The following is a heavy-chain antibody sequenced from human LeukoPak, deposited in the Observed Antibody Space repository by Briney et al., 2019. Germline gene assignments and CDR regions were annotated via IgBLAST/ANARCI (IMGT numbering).Heavy chain of an antibody. V-gene: IGHV3-7*01. CDR1: GFTFSGNW. Sequence: GGSLTLSCEASGFTFSGNWMSWVRQSPGKGLEWVASINPDGSQKLYVDSVKGRFTISRDNTKGSLYLQMNSLGAEDTAMYYCAKLLGTATTYDSWGQGTRVTVSS. D-gene: IGHD5-24*01. CDR3: AKLLGTATTYDS. CDR2: INPDGSQK. J-gene: IGHJ4*02.